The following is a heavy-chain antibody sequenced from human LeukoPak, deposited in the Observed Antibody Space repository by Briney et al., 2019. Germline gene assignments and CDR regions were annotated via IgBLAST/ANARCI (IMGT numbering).Heavy chain of an antibody. CDR2: IYHSGST. CDR3: ARELRGSSYTKFDY. D-gene: IGHD5-18*01. Sequence: SETLSLTCTVSGYSISSGYYWGWIRQPPGKGLEWIGSIYHSGSTYYNPSLKSRVTISVDTSKNQFSLKRSSVTSADTAVYYWARELRGSSYTKFDYWGQVTLVTVSS. V-gene: IGHV4-38-2*02. J-gene: IGHJ4*02. CDR1: GYSISSGYY.